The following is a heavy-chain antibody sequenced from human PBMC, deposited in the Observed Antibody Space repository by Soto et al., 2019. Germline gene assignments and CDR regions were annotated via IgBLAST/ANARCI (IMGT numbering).Heavy chain of an antibody. CDR1: GFTFSSSG. CDR2: ISYDGNNK. Sequence: QVQLVESGGGVVQPGRSLSLSCAASGFTFSSSGIHWVRQAPGKGLEWVAVISYDGNNKYYADSVKGRFTISRDNSKNTLYLQMHSLRAEDTAVYYCAKAEYGYYYYGIDVWGQGTTVTVSS. D-gene: IGHD4-17*01. J-gene: IGHJ6*02. CDR3: AKAEYGYYYYGIDV. V-gene: IGHV3-30*18.